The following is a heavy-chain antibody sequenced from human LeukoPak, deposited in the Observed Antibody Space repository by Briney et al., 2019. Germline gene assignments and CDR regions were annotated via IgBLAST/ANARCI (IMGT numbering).Heavy chain of an antibody. Sequence: SETLSLTCTVPGGSISSSNYYWGWIRQPPGKGLEWLGSIYYSGSTYYNPSLKSRVTISVDTSKNQFSLKLSSVTAADTAVYYCARHPSSSSVKFDYWGQGTLVTVSS. CDR3: ARHPSSSSVKFDY. CDR1: GGSISSSNYY. V-gene: IGHV4-39*01. CDR2: IYYSGST. J-gene: IGHJ4*02. D-gene: IGHD6-6*01.